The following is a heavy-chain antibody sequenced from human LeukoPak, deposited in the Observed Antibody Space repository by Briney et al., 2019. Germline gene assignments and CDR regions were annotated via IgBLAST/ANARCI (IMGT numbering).Heavy chain of an antibody. Sequence: SETLSLTCAVYGGSFSGYYWSWIRQPPGKGLEWIGEINHSGSTNYNPSLKSRVTISADTSKNQFSLKLSSVTAADTAVYYCARWGAYCSSTSCPHNWFDPWGQGTLVTVSS. J-gene: IGHJ5*02. CDR1: GGSFSGYY. D-gene: IGHD2-2*01. CDR3: ARWGAYCSSTSCPHNWFDP. CDR2: INHSGST. V-gene: IGHV4-34*01.